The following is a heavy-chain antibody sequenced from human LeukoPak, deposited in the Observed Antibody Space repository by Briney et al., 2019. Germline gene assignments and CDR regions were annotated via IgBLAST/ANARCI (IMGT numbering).Heavy chain of an antibody. V-gene: IGHV3-30*02. J-gene: IGHJ6*02. CDR1: GFTFSSYG. CDR3: AKTPGDYYYYYYYGMDV. Sequence: PGGSLRLSCAASGFTFSSYGMHWVRQAPGKGLEGVAFIRYDGSNKYYADSVKGRFTISRDNSKNTLYLQMNSLRAEDTAVYYCAKTPGDYYYYYYYGMDVWGQGTTVTVSS. CDR2: IRYDGSNK. D-gene: IGHD4-17*01.